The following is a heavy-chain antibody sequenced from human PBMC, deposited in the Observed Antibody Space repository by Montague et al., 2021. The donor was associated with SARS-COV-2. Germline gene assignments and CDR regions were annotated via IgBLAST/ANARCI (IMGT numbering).Heavy chain of an antibody. D-gene: IGHD5-12*01. CDR2: IYQSGTT. V-gene: IGHV4-30-2*03. CDR3: ARHERQWLRLYPYYFDX. J-gene: IGHJ4*02. Sequence: TLSLTCAVSGASISNGGYTWSWIRRPPGKGLEWIGYIYQSGTTRYNPSPKSRVTISVDTSKNQFSLKLSSVTAADTAVYYCARHERQWLRLYPYYFDXWGQGTLVTVSS. CDR1: GASISNGGYT.